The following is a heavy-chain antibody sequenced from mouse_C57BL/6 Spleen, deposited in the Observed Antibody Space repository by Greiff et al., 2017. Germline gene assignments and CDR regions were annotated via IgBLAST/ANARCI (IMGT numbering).Heavy chain of an antibody. V-gene: IGHV5-4*01. Sequence: EVHLVESGGGLVKPGGSLKLSCAASGFTFSSYAMSWVRQTPEKRLEWVATISDGGSYTYYPDNVKGRFTISRDNAKNNLYLQMSHLKSEDTAMYYCAREAGDWGQGTLVTVSA. J-gene: IGHJ3*01. CDR2: ISDGGSYT. CDR1: GFTFSSYA. CDR3: AREAGD.